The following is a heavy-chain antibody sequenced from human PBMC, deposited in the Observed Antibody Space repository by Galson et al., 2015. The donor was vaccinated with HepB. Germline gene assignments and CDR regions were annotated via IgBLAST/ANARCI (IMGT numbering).Heavy chain of an antibody. CDR3: ARDFPYFDY. CDR1: GFTFNTYA. CDR2: ISYDGSNK. J-gene: IGHJ4*02. Sequence: SLRLSCAASGFTFNTYAMHCVRQAPGKGLEWVEVISYDGSNKSCADSVKGRFTISRDNSKNTLFLQMNSLRSEDTAVYYCARDFPYFDYWGQGTLVTVSS. V-gene: IGHV3-30-3*01.